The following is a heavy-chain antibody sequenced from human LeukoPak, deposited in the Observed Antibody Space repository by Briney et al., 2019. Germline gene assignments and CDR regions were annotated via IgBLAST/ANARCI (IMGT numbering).Heavy chain of an antibody. D-gene: IGHD6-6*01. CDR1: GFTFSSYG. Sequence: GGSLRLSCAASGFTFSSYGMHWVRQAPGKGLEWVAFIRYDGSNKYYADSVKGRFTISRDNSKNTLYLQINSLRAEDTAVYYCAKDLVLSAARPYWGQGTLVTVSS. J-gene: IGHJ4*02. V-gene: IGHV3-30*02. CDR3: AKDLVLSAARPY. CDR2: IRYDGSNK.